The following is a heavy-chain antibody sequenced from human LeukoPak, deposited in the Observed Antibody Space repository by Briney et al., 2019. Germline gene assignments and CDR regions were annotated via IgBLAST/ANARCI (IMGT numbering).Heavy chain of an antibody. CDR3: ARDRNIVVVPAALPSSYYGMDV. CDR2: INSDGSST. D-gene: IGHD2-2*01. CDR1: GCTFSSYW. J-gene: IGHJ6*04. V-gene: IGHV3-74*01. Sequence: PVVPLRLTSSAAGCTFSSYWMHWLRPAPGKKLVWVSRINSDGSSTSYADSVKGRFTISRDNAKNTLYLQMNSLRAEDTAVYYCARDRNIVVVPAALPSSYYGMDVWGKGTTVTVSS.